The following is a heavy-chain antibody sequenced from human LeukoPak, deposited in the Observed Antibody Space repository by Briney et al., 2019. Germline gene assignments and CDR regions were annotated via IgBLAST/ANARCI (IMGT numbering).Heavy chain of an antibody. CDR3: ARGGGYDFWSGYPDYFDY. Sequence: SETLSLTCSVSGGSIKSSTYYWAFVRQPPGKGLEWIATIYYSGTTYYNPSLKSRVTISLDTSRNQFSLNLNSVTAADTAVYYCARGGGYDFWSGYPDYFDYWGQGTLVTVSS. CDR1: GGSIKSSTYY. J-gene: IGHJ4*02. CDR2: IYYSGTT. V-gene: IGHV4-39*07. D-gene: IGHD3-3*01.